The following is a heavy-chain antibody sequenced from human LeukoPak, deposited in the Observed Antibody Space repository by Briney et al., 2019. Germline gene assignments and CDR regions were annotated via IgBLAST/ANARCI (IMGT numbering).Heavy chain of an antibody. J-gene: IGHJ6*03. CDR3: ARGYDFWSGYYINYYYYMDV. V-gene: IGHV3-64*01. D-gene: IGHD3-3*01. CDR2: ISSNGGST. CDR1: GFTFSSYA. Sequence: GGSLRLSCAASGFTFSSYAMHWVRQAPGKGLEYVSAISSNGGSTYYANSVKGRFTISRDNSKNTLCLQMGSLRAEDMAVYYCARGYDFWSGYYINYYYYMDVWGKGTTVTVSS.